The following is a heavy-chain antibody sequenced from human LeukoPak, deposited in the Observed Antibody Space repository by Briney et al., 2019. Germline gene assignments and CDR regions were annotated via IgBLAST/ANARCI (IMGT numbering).Heavy chain of an antibody. CDR3: ARAVVLNYDILTGYYNGFDY. CDR1: GGSISSYY. J-gene: IGHJ4*02. D-gene: IGHD3-9*01. V-gene: IGHV4-59*01. Sequence: PSETLSLTCTVSGGSISSYYWSWIRQPPGKGLEWIGYIYYSGSTNYNPSLKSRVTISVDTSKNQFSLKLSSVTAADTAVYYCARAVVLNYDILTGYYNGFDYWGQGTLVTVSS. CDR2: IYYSGST.